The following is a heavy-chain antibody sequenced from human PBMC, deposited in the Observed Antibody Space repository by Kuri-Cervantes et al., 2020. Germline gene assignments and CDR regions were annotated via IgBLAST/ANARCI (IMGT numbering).Heavy chain of an antibody. CDR1: GYTFTSYY. J-gene: IGHJ4*02. D-gene: IGHD6-13*01. CDR3: AKAAGVTTGYYFDY. CDR2: INPSGGST. V-gene: IGHV1-46*01. Sequence: ASVKVSCKASGYTFTSYYMHWVRQAPGQGLEWMGIINPSGGSTNYAQKFQGRVTITADESTSTAYMELSSLRSEDTAVYYCAKAAGVTTGYYFDYWGQGTLVTVSS.